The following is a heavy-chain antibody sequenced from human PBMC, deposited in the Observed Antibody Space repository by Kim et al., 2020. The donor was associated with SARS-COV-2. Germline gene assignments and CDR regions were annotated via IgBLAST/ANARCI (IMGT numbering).Heavy chain of an antibody. CDR3: SRGGGCSGNAWYWMDV. Sequence: GGSLRLSCEASGFDFSFHVMNWVRQAPGKGLEWVASITARRIYYADSVRGRFTISRDDAKNSLYLQMDSLRVDDTAVYDCSRGGGCSGNAWYWMDVWGQGTTVTV. D-gene: IGHD3-16*01. CDR1: GFDFSFHV. J-gene: IGHJ6*02. CDR2: ITARRI. V-gene: IGHV3-21*01.